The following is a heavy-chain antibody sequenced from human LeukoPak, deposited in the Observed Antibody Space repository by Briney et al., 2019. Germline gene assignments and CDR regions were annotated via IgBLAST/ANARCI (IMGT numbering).Heavy chain of an antibody. CDR3: RSGPTRSDAFDI. CDR1: GFTFSDYY. V-gene: IGHV3-11*04. CDR2: ISSSGSTI. J-gene: IGHJ3*02. D-gene: IGHD5-12*01. Sequence: GGSLRLSCAASGFTFSDYYMSWIRQAPGKGLEWVSYISSSGSTIYYADSVKGRFTISRDNAKNSLYLQMNSLRAEDTAVYYCRSGPTRSDAFDIWGQGTMLTVSS.